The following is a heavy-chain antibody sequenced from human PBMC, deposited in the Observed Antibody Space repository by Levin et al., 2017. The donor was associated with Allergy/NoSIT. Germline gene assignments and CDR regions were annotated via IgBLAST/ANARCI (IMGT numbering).Heavy chain of an antibody. D-gene: IGHD4-17*01. Sequence: GESLKISCAASEFTFSYFTMHWVRQAPGKGLEWVAVISNDGSSESYADSVKGRFTISRDNFKNTLYLQMSSLRTEDTAVYYCGKTRSIYGDYWGIDYWGQGTLVTVSS. CDR2: ISNDGSSE. CDR1: EFTFSYFT. J-gene: IGHJ4*02. V-gene: IGHV3-30*15. CDR3: GKTRSIYGDYWGIDY.